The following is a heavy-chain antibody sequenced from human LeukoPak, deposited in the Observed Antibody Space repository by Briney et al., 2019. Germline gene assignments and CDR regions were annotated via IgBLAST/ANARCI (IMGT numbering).Heavy chain of an antibody. V-gene: IGHV4-34*01. Sequence: KSSETLSLTCALYGGSFSGYYWSWIRQPPGKGLEWIGEINHSGSPNYNPSLKSRVTISVDTSKNQFSLNLTSVTAADTAVYYCARTSHYYDSSGYYSPFDYWGQGTLVTVSS. D-gene: IGHD3-22*01. CDR2: INHSGSP. CDR1: GGSFSGYY. CDR3: ARTSHYYDSSGYYSPFDY. J-gene: IGHJ4*02.